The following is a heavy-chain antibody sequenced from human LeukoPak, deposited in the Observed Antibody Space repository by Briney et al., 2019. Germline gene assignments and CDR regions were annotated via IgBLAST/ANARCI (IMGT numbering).Heavy chain of an antibody. CDR1: GFTFSISI. V-gene: IGHV3-64*01. D-gene: IGHD2-2*01. Sequence: GGPLRLSCEASGFTFSISIMHWVRQAPGKGLEYVSTINSNGRSTNYANSVKDRFTVSRDNSKNTLYLQMGSLRGEDTAVYYCARGDQLLFDAFDIWGQGTMVAVPS. CDR3: ARGDQLLFDAFDI. CDR2: INSNGRST. J-gene: IGHJ3*02.